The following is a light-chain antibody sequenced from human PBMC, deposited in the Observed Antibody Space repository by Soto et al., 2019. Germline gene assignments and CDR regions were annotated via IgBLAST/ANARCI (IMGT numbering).Light chain of an antibody. CDR2: AAS. CDR1: QSLTRNS. V-gene: IGKV3-20*01. Sequence: ETVLTQSPGTLSLSPGGRATLSCRASQSLTRNSLAWYQQKPGQAPRLLIFAASSRATGIPDRFSGSGSGTDFTLTISRLEPEDFAVYWCQQYGESPLTFGGGTKVDIK. CDR3: QQYGESPLT. J-gene: IGKJ4*01.